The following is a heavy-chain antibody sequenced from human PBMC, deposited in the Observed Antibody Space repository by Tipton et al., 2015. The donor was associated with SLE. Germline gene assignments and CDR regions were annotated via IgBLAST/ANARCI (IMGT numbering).Heavy chain of an antibody. Sequence: TLSLTCTVSGGSISSSSYYWGWIRQPPGKGLEWIGSIYYSGSTYYNPSLKSRVTISVDTSKNQFSLKLSSVTAADTAVYYCARRSYDFWSGYNYYYYGMDVWGQGTTVTVSS. V-gene: IGHV4-39*01. J-gene: IGHJ6*02. CDR2: IYYSGST. CDR1: GGSISSSSYY. CDR3: ARRSYDFWSGYNYYYYGMDV. D-gene: IGHD3-3*01.